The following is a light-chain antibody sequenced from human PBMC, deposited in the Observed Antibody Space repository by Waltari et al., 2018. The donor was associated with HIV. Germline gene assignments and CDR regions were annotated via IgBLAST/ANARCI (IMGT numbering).Light chain of an antibody. J-gene: IGLJ3*02. CDR2: SNN. CDR3: AAWDDSLSAWV. CDR1: SSNIGRNT. V-gene: IGLV1-44*01. Sequence: QSVLTQPPSASGTPGQGVTISCSGSSSNIGRNTVNWFQQLPGPAPKPLIYSNNQRPSGVPDRLSGSKSDTSASLAISGLQSEDEADYYCAAWDDSLSAWVFGGGTKLAVL.